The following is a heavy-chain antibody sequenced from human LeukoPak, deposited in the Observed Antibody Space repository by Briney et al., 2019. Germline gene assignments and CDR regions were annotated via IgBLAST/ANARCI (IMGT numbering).Heavy chain of an antibody. J-gene: IGHJ4*02. V-gene: IGHV3-74*01. Sequence: GGSLRLSCAASGLSVSGNWMHWVRQAPGKGLMWVSRISSDGSTYYADSARGRFTISRDNAANTVYLQVNGLRAEDTAVYYCARGSGAYGDLDYWGQGTLVTVSS. CDR2: ISSDGST. D-gene: IGHD6-19*01. CDR3: ARGSGAYGDLDY. CDR1: GLSVSGNW.